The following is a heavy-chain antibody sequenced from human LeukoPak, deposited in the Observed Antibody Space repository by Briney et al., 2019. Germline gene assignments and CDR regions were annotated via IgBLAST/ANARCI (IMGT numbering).Heavy chain of an antibody. J-gene: IGHJ4*02. CDR2: ISAYNGNT. Sequence: GASVKVSCKASGYTFTSYGISWVRQAPGQGLEWMGWISAYNGNTNYAQKLEGRVTMTTDTSTSTAYMELRSLRSDDTAVYYCARDLVNQELLWLGESPGIFDYWGQGPLVTVSS. CDR3: ARDLVNQELLWLGESPGIFDY. D-gene: IGHD3-10*01. CDR1: GYTFTSYG. V-gene: IGHV1-18*01.